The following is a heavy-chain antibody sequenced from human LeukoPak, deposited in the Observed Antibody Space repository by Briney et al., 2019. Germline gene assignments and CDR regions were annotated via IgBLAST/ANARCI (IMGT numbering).Heavy chain of an antibody. CDR3: AREGPPAQNFDY. D-gene: IGHD6-25*01. J-gene: IGHJ4*02. Sequence: GGCPGLSCVASGFSFSRYGMYWGRQGPGQGVGGVAVISYDGSNKYYADSVKGRFTISRDNSKNTLYLQMNSLRAEDTAVYYCAREGPPAQNFDYWGQGTLVTVSS. V-gene: IGHV3-30-3*01. CDR1: GFSFSRYG. CDR2: ISYDGSNK.